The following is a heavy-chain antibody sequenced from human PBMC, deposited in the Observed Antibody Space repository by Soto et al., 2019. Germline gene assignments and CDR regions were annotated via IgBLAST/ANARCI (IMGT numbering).Heavy chain of an antibody. D-gene: IGHD2-15*01. V-gene: IGHV3-23*01. Sequence: EVQLLESGGGLVQPGGSLRLSCAASGFLYSAYAMHWFRQAPGKGLEWISGINGGGHDSDYADSVKGRFTISRDNSKDTLLLEMYSLRADDTAVYFCAREDGGGPFDFWGQGTLVTVSS. J-gene: IGHJ4*02. CDR3: AREDGGGPFDF. CDR2: INGGGHDS. CDR1: GFLYSAYA.